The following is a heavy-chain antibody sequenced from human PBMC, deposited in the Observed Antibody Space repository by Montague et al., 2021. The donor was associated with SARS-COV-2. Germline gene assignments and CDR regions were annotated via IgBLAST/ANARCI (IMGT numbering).Heavy chain of an antibody. CDR1: GGSISSYC. V-gene: IGHV4-59*08. J-gene: IGHJ3*01. CDR3: ARLRGVGRLVRRSAFDL. Sequence: SETLSLTCTVSGGSISSYCWCWIRQPPGQGLELNGYIYFCCSTNYYPSPKSRVTISVYTAKNQFPLKLSSVTAADTAVYYCARLRGVGRLVRRSAFDLWGQGTMVTVSS. CDR2: IYFCCST. D-gene: IGHD6-19*01.